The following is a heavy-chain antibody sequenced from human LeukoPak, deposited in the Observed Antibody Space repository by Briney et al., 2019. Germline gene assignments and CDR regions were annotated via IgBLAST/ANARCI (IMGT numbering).Heavy chain of an antibody. D-gene: IGHD2-15*01. Sequence: ASVKVSCKASGYTFTSYDINWVRQATGQGLEWMGWMNPNCGNTGYAQKFQGRVTMTRNTSISTAYMELSSLRSEDTAVYYCARASSFDNWFDPWGQGTLVTVSS. CDR1: GYTFTSYD. J-gene: IGHJ5*02. V-gene: IGHV1-8*01. CDR3: ARASSFDNWFDP. CDR2: MNPNCGNT.